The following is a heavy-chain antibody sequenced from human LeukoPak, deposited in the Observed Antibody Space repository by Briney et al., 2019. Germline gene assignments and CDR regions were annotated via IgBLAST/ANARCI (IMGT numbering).Heavy chain of an antibody. CDR1: GGTFSSYA. J-gene: IGHJ4*02. CDR3: ASPLAVGYCSGGSCYGN. V-gene: IGHV1-69*06. Sequence: GASVKVSCKASGGTFSSYAISWARQAPGQGLEWIGGIIPIFGTANYAQKFQGRVTITADKSTSTAYMELSSLRSEDTAVYYCASPLAVGYCSGGSCYGNWGQGTLVTVSS. D-gene: IGHD2-15*01. CDR2: IIPIFGTA.